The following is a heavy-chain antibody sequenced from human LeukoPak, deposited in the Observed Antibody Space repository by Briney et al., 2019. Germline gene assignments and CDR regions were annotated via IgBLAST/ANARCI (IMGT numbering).Heavy chain of an antibody. CDR1: GGSMSHFH. D-gene: IGHD4-17*01. J-gene: IGHJ4*02. V-gene: IGHV4-59*01. CDR3: AKGETVTTSPFDH. CDR2: LFYNEDA. Sequence: PSETLSVTCAVCGGSMSHFHWNWFRQPPGKGLEWIGSLFYNEDAKYNPSVKCRVTMSIDTSKSQFSLRLTSVTAADTAVYYCAKGETVTTSPFDHWGQGLLVTVSS.